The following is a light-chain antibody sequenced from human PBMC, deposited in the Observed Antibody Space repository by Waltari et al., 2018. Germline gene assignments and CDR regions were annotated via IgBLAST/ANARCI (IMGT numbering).Light chain of an antibody. CDR3: QQCYSTPYT. Sequence: DIVMTQSPDSLAVSLGERVTINCRSSQNLLYNSDNKNYLAWFPQKPGQPPKLLIYWASTRESGVPDRFSGGGSGTEFTLTISSLQAADVAVYYCQQCYSTPYTFGQGTKLEIK. CDR1: QNLLYNSDNKNY. J-gene: IGKJ2*01. V-gene: IGKV4-1*01. CDR2: WAS.